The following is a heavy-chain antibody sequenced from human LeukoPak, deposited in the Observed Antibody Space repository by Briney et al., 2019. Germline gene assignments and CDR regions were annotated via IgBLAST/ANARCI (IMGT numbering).Heavy chain of an antibody. CDR2: ISYDGGNK. D-gene: IGHD4-17*01. CDR1: GFTFNNYG. Sequence: PGGSLRLSCAASGFTFNNYGMHWVRQAPGKGLEWVAIISYDGGNKYYAGSVKGRFTISRDNSKNTLYLQMNSLRAEDTAVYYCARENDYELFDHWGQGTLVTVSS. V-gene: IGHV3-30*03. CDR3: ARENDYELFDH. J-gene: IGHJ4*02.